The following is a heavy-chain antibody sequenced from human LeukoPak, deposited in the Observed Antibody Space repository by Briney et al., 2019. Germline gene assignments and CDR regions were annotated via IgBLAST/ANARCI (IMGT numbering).Heavy chain of an antibody. D-gene: IGHD3-22*01. Sequence: GGSLRLSCAASGFTFSSYAMHWVRQAPGKGLEWVAVISYDGSNKYYADSVKGRFTISRDNSKNTLYLQMNSLRAEDTAVYYCARVGGQKTYYYDSSGNPSGYGMDVWGQGTTVTVPS. CDR2: ISYDGSNK. V-gene: IGHV3-30-3*01. CDR1: GFTFSSYA. J-gene: IGHJ6*02. CDR3: ARVGGQKTYYYDSSGNPSGYGMDV.